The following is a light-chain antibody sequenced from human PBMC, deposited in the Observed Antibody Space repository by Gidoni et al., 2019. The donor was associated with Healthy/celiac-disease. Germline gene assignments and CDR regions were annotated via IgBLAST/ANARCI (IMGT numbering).Light chain of an antibody. V-gene: IGLV3-21*02. J-gene: IGLJ2*01. Sequence: SYVLTQPPSVSAAPGQTARITCGGNNIGSKSVHWSQQKPGQAPVLVVYDDSDRPSGIPERFSGSNSGSTATLTISRVEAGYEADYYGQVWDSSSDPYVVFGGGTKLTVL. CDR1: NIGSKS. CDR3: QVWDSSSDPYVV. CDR2: DDS.